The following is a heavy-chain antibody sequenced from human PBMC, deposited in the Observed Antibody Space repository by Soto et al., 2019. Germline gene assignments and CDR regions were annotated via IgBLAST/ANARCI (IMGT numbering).Heavy chain of an antibody. CDR2: LSSGGNT. CDR3: ATGVARGIFNY. V-gene: IGHV3-53*01. J-gene: IGHJ4*02. D-gene: IGHD3-10*01. Sequence: GGSLRLSCAASGFTVSSNYMSWVRQAPGKGLEWVSLLSSGGNTYYADSLKGRFTISRDISKNTLFLQMSSLRAEDTAVYYCATGVARGIFNYWGQGALVTVSS. CDR1: GFTVSSNY.